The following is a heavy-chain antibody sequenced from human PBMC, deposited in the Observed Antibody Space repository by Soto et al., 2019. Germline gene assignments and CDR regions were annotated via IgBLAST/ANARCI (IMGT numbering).Heavy chain of an antibody. V-gene: IGHV4-30-4*01. CDR1: GGSISSGNYY. J-gene: IGHJ4*02. CDR3: ARVPGP. CDR2: ISYSWST. Sequence: SETLSLTCTVSGGSISSGNYYWSWIRQPPGKGLEWIGFISYSWSTYYSTSLKSRVTISVDRSKNQFSLKLIFVTAADTAVYYCARVPGPWGQGTLVTVSS.